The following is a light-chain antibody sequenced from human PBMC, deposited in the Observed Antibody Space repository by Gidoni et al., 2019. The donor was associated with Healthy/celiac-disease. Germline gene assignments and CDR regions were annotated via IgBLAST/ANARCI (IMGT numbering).Light chain of an antibody. Sequence: EIVLTQSPATLSSSPGERATLSCRASTSVSSYLAWYHQTPGQAPRLLIYDASSRATGIPARFSGSGSGTDFTLTISSLEPEDFAVYYCQQRSNWPPTFGGGTKVEIK. J-gene: IGKJ4*01. CDR3: QQRSNWPPT. CDR1: TSVSSY. CDR2: DAS. V-gene: IGKV3-11*01.